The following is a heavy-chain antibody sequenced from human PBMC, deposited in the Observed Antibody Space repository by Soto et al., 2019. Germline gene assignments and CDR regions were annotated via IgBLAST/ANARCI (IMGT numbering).Heavy chain of an antibody. V-gene: IGHV1-2*02. Sequence: GASVKVSCKASGYTFTGYYMHWVRQAPGQGLEWMGWINPISGGTNYAQKFQGRVTMTRDTSISTAYMELSRLRSEDTAVYYCAGSRIAVAGNFDYWGQGTLVTVSS. J-gene: IGHJ4*02. CDR1: GYTFTGYY. D-gene: IGHD6-19*01. CDR2: INPISGGT. CDR3: AGSRIAVAGNFDY.